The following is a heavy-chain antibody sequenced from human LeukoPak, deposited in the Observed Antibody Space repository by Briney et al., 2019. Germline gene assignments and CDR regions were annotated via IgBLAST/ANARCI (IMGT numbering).Heavy chain of an antibody. CDR2: IYYSGST. J-gene: IGHJ4*02. Sequence: SETLSLTCTVSGGSISSSSYYWGWIRQPPGKGLEWIGSIYYSGSTYYNPSLKSRVTISVDTSKNQFSLKLSSVTAADTAVYYCARLGVGATKYFDYWSQGTLVTVSS. D-gene: IGHD1-26*01. CDR1: GGSISSSSYY. V-gene: IGHV4-39*01. CDR3: ARLGVGATKYFDY.